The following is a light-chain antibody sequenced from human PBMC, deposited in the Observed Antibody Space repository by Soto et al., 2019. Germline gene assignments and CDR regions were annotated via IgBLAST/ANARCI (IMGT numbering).Light chain of an antibody. J-gene: IGLJ2*01. Sequence: QSALTQPPSVSGAPGQRVTISCTGSSSNIGANYDVQWYQQLPGTAPKLLIYGNNNRPSGVPDRISGSKSGTSAALAVTGGQAEDEAHYYCQSYDSSLSGVVFGGGTKLTVL. CDR2: GNN. CDR3: QSYDSSLSGVV. CDR1: SSNIGANYD. V-gene: IGLV1-40*01.